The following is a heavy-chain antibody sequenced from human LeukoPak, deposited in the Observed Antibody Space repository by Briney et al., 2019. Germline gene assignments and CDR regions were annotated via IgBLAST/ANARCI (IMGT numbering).Heavy chain of an antibody. D-gene: IGHD4-17*01. CDR3: ARDRTGDYSNSSDY. CDR1: GGSISSGSYY. V-gene: IGHV4-61*02. Sequence: PSETLSLTCTVSGGSISSGSYYWSWIRQPAGKGLEWIGRIYTSGSTNYNPSLKSRVTISVDTSKNQFSLKLSSVTAADTAVYYCARDRTGDYSNSSDYWGQGTLVTVSS. J-gene: IGHJ4*02. CDR2: IYTSGST.